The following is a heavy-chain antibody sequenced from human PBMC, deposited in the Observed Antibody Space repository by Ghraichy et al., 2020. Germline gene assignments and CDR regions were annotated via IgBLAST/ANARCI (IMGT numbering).Heavy chain of an antibody. J-gene: IGHJ6*03. CDR1: GFTFSSYG. CDR3: AKGGYSSSWYNDYYYMDV. Sequence: GGSLRLSCAASGFTFSSYGMHWVRQAPGKGLEWVAVISYDGSNKYYADSVKGRFTISRGNSKNTLYLQMNSLRAEDTAVYYCAKGGYSSSWYNDYYYMDVWGKGTTVTVSS. D-gene: IGHD6-13*01. V-gene: IGHV3-30*18. CDR2: ISYDGSNK.